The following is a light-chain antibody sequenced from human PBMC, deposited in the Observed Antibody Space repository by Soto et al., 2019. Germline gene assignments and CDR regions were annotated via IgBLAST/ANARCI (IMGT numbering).Light chain of an antibody. CDR1: QSVLHSSNNKNT. V-gene: IGKV4-1*01. J-gene: IGKJ5*01. Sequence: DIVMTHSPDSLAVSLGERATINCKSSQSVLHSSNNKNTLAWYQQKPGKAPKLLIYAASSLQSGVPSRFSGSGSGTDFTLTISSLQPEDFATYYCQQSYSTPVFGQGTRLEIK. CDR2: AAS. CDR3: QQSYSTPV.